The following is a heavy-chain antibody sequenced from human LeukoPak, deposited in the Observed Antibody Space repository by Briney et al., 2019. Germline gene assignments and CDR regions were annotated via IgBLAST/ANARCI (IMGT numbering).Heavy chain of an antibody. CDR3: ARLNRGYCYGTTCYMEPGAGH. D-gene: IGHD2/OR15-2a*01. J-gene: IGHJ4*02. CDR2: IKEDGSEK. V-gene: IGHV3-7*01. Sequence: GGSLRLSCAASGFTFSTYWMSWVRQAPGKGLECVANIKEDGSEKYYVDSVKGRFTISRDDAKNPLYLQMNSLRAEDTALYYCARLNRGYCYGTTCYMEPGAGHWGQGTLVTVSS. CDR1: GFTFSTYW.